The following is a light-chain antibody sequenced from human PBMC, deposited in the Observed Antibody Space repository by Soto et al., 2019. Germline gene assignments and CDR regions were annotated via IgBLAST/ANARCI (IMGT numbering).Light chain of an antibody. CDR3: QQYNSYPWT. J-gene: IGKJ1*01. CDR1: QTISSW. CDR2: KAS. Sequence: DIQMTQSPSTLSASVGDTVTITCRASQTISSWLAWYQQKPGKAPKLLNYKASTLESGVPSNFSGSGSGTEFTLTISSLQPEDFATCYCQQYNSYPWTFGQGTKVDIK. V-gene: IGKV1-5*03.